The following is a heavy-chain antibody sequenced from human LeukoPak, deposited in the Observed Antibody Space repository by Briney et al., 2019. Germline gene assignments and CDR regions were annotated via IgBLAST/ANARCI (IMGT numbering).Heavy chain of an antibody. V-gene: IGHV3-30*18. CDR3: AKGPYDYVWGSYRYIVDY. CDR1: GFTFSSYG. Sequence: GRSLRLSCAASGFTFSSYGMHWVRQAPGKGLEWVAVISYDGSNKYYADSVKGRFTISRDNSKNTLYLQMNGLRAEDTAVYYCAKGPYDYVWGSYRYIVDYWGQGTLVTASS. CDR2: ISYDGSNK. J-gene: IGHJ4*02. D-gene: IGHD3-16*02.